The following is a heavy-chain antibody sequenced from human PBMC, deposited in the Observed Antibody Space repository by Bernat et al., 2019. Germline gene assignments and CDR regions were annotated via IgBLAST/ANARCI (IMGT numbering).Heavy chain of an antibody. CDR1: GYTFSYYG. CDR2: VSGYNGNT. J-gene: IGHJ4*02. D-gene: IGHD4-17*01. Sequence: QVQLVQSGAEVKKPGASVKVSCKASGYTFSYYGISWVRQAPGQGLEWMGWVSGYNGNTDYAEKFQGRVTMTTDTSTNTVYMDLRSLGSDDTAVYYCARGHDYGDYPPDYWGQGTLVTVSS. CDR3: ARGHDYGDYPPDY. V-gene: IGHV1-18*01.